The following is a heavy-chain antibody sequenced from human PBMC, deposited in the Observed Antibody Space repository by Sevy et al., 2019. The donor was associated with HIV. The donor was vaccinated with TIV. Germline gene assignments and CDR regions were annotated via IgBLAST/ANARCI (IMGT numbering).Heavy chain of an antibody. CDR3: AREGDTVLVPTAVDAFDF. Sequence: GGSLRLSCAASGFTIRTYNMNWVRQAPGKGLEWVSSISSSSTYIYYADSAKGRFTISRDNAKNSLYLQMSSLRAEDTAVYYCAREGDTVLVPTAVDAFDFWGQGTMVTVSS. V-gene: IGHV3-21*01. J-gene: IGHJ3*01. D-gene: IGHD2-2*01. CDR2: ISSSSTYI. CDR1: GFTIRTYN.